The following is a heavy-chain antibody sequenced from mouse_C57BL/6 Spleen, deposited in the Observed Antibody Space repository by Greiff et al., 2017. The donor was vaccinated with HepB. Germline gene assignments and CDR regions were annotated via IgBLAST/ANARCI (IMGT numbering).Heavy chain of an antibody. D-gene: IGHD2-3*01. V-gene: IGHV3-8*01. CDR3: ARRVCYDGYYIYALYY. CDR1: GYSITSDY. Sequence: EVQRVESGPGLAKPSQTLSLTCSVTGYSITSDYWNWIRKFPGNKLEYMGYISYSGSTYYNPSLKSRISITRDTSKNQYYLQLNSVTTEDTATYYCARRVCYDGYYIYALYYWGQGTSVTLSS. CDR2: ISYSGST. J-gene: IGHJ4*01.